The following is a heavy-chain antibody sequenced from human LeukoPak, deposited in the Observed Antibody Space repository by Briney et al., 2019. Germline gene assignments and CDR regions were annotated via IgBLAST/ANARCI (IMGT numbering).Heavy chain of an antibody. D-gene: IGHD2-15*01. V-gene: IGHV3-23*01. CDR2: ISGDGGT. CDR3: ARYCGAASCYSGFDY. CDR1: GFTFRSYG. J-gene: IGHJ4*02. Sequence: GGSLRLSCAASGFTFRSYGMSWVRQAPGKGPEWVSAISGDGGTYYADSVKGRFTISRDNSKNTLYLQMNSLGGEDTALYYCARYCGAASCYSGFDYWGQGTLVTVAS.